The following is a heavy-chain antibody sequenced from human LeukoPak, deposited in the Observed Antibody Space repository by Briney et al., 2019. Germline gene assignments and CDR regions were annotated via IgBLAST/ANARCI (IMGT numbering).Heavy chain of an antibody. CDR2: ISAYNGNT. CDR3: ARELYDFWSGYYTGMAGY. V-gene: IGHV1-18*01. J-gene: IGHJ4*02. D-gene: IGHD3-3*01. CDR1: GYTFTSCG. Sequence: ASVKVSCKASGYTFTSCGISWVRQAPGQGLEWMGWISAYNGNTNYAQKLQGRVTMTTDTSTSTAYMELRSLRSDDTAVYYCARELYDFWSGYYTGMAGYWGQGTLVTVSS.